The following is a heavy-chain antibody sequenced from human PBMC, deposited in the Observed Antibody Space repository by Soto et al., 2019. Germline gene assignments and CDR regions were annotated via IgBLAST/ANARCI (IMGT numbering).Heavy chain of an antibody. CDR2: IYSSGST. CDR3: VRHRSSREIPFDN. D-gene: IGHD2-21*01. V-gene: IGHV4-39*01. Sequence: ETLSLTCTVSGDSISGTSFYWGWIRQSSGKGLEWIASIYSSGSTFYNLSLKSRLSLSVDTSKNQFSLRLQSVTAADTAVYYCVRHRSSREIPFDNWGQGTLVTVS. J-gene: IGHJ4*02. CDR1: GDSISGTSFY.